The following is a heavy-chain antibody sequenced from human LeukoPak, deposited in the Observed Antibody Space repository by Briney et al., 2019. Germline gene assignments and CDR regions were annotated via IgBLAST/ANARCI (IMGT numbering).Heavy chain of an antibody. CDR1: GGTFSSYA. CDR3: ARGGSTTVTTFIDY. V-gene: IGHV1-69*13. Sequence: GASVKVSCKASGGTFSSYAISWVRQAPGQGLEWMGGIIPIFGTANYAQKFQGRVTITADESTSTAYMELSSLRSEYTAVYYCARGGSTTVTTFIDYWGQGTLVTVSS. CDR2: IIPIFGTA. D-gene: IGHD4-17*01. J-gene: IGHJ4*02.